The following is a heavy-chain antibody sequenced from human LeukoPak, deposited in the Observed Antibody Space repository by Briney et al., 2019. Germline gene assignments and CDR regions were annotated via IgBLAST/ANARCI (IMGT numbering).Heavy chain of an antibody. J-gene: IGHJ6*02. CDR1: GFTVSSNY. D-gene: IGHD2/OR15-2a*01. CDR2: IYSGGST. V-gene: IGHV3-53*01. CDR3: ARGATFYYYGMDV. Sequence: PGGSLRLSCAASGFTVSSNYMSWVRQAPGKGLEWVSVIYSGGSTYYADSVKGRFTISRDNSKNTLYLQMNSLRAEDTAVYYCARGATFYYYGMDVWGQGTTVTASS.